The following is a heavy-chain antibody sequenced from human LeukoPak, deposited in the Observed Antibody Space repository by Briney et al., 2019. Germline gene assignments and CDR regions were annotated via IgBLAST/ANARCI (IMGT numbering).Heavy chain of an antibody. V-gene: IGHV4-31*03. CDR2: IYYSGST. CDR1: GGSISSGGYY. D-gene: IGHD3-10*01. Sequence: SSETLSLTCTVSGGSISSGGYYWSWIRQHPGKGLEWIGYIYYSGSTYYNPSLKSRVTISVDTSKNQFSLKLSSVTAADTAVYYCAREVTGGELLNWGQGTLVTVSS. J-gene: IGHJ4*02. CDR3: AREVTGGELLN.